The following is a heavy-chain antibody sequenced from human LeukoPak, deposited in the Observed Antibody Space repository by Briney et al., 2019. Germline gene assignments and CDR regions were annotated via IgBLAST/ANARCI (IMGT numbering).Heavy chain of an antibody. Sequence: GGSLRLSCAASGFTFSSYAVTWVRQAPGKGLEWVSGITGSGDTTFYADSVKGRFTVSRDNAKNTLYLQMNSLRAEDTAVYYCARGVSEYYYDSSGYYTGSYDPWGQGTLVTVSS. D-gene: IGHD3-22*01. CDR3: ARGVSEYYYDSSGYYTGSYDP. J-gene: IGHJ5*02. CDR2: ITGSGDTT. V-gene: IGHV3-23*01. CDR1: GFTFSSYA.